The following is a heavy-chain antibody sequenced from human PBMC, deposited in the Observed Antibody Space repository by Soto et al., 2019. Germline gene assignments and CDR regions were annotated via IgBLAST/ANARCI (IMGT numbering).Heavy chain of an antibody. Sequence: EVQLVESGGGLVKPGGSLRLSCAASGFTFSNAWMSWVRQAPGKGPEWVGRIKSKTDGGTTDYAAPVKGRFTISRDDSKNTLYLQMNSLKTEDTAVYYCTTTEWELFFFDYWGQGTLVTVSS. D-gene: IGHD1-26*01. CDR3: TTTEWELFFFDY. CDR2: IKSKTDGGTT. CDR1: GFTFSNAW. V-gene: IGHV3-15*01. J-gene: IGHJ4*02.